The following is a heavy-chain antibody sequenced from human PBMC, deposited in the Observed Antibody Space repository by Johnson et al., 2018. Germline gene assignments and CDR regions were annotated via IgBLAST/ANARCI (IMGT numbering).Heavy chain of an antibody. CDR1: GFTFSSYW. V-gene: IGHV3-74*01. Sequence: VQLQESGGGLVRPGGSLRLSCAASGFTFSSYWMHWVRQAPGEGLVWVARLLFDGSSTHYADFAKGRFTISRDNAKNTLYLQMNSLRAEDTALYYCAKGRSGSAAPDYFDSWGLGTLVTVSS. CDR2: LLFDGSST. D-gene: IGHD3-10*01. CDR3: AKGRSGSAAPDYFDS. J-gene: IGHJ4*02.